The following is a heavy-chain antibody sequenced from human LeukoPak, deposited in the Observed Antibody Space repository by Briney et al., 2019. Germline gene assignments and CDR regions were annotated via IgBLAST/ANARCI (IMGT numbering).Heavy chain of an antibody. V-gene: IGHV1-18*01. CDR2: ISSYNGKT. D-gene: IGHD3-3*01. Sequence: GASVKVSCKASGYIFTSYGVNWVRQAPGQGLEWMGWISSYNGKTHCSQKLQGRVTMTTDTSTSTAYMELRRLRSDDTAVYYCARGKENSRDFWSGQGNWFDPWGQGTLVTVSS. J-gene: IGHJ5*02. CDR1: GYIFTSYG. CDR3: ARGKENSRDFWSGQGNWFDP.